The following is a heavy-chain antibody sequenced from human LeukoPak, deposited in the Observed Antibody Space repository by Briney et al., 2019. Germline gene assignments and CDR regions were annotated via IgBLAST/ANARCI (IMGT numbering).Heavy chain of an antibody. Sequence: GASVKVSCMASAYRFSDYYLHWVRQAPGQGLQWMGWISPNGGGTNYAQKFQGRVTMTRDTSISTVYMELNRLTSDDTAVYYCARGWRINSSGGFVDPWGQGTLVTVSS. CDR2: ISPNGGGT. J-gene: IGHJ5*02. V-gene: IGHV1-2*02. CDR3: ARGWRINSSGGFVDP. CDR1: AYRFSDYY. D-gene: IGHD6-6*01.